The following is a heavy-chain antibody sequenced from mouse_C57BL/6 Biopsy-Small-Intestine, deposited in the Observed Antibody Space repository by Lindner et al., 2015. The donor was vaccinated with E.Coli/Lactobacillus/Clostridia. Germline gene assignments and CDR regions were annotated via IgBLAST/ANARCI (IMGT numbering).Heavy chain of an antibody. Sequence: VQLQESGAELVKPGASVKLSCKASGYTFTSYWMHWVKQRPGQGLEWIGNIYPGSSSTNYNEKFKSKATLTVDKSSSTTYMQLSRLISEDSAVYYCARGSYYSNAMDYWGQGTSVTVSS. CDR3: ARGSYYSNAMDY. V-gene: IGHV1S5*01. CDR1: GYTFTSYW. J-gene: IGHJ4*01. CDR2: IYPGSSST. D-gene: IGHD2-12*01.